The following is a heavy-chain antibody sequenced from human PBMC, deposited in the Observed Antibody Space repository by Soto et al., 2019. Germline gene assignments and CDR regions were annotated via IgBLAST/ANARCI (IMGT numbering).Heavy chain of an antibody. D-gene: IGHD4-17*01. CDR1: GGTFSSYA. CDR2: IIPIFGTA. V-gene: IGHV1-69*13. Sequence: SVKVSCKASGGTFSSYAISWVRQAPGQGLEWMGGIIPIFGTANYAQKFQGRVTITADESTSTAYMELSSLRSEDTAVYYCARPDYGDYNYYYYGMDVWGQGTTVTVSS. CDR3: ARPDYGDYNYYYYGMDV. J-gene: IGHJ6*02.